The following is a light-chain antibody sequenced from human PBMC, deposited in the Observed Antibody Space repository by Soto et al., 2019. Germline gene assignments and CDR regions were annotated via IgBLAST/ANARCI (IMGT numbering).Light chain of an antibody. J-gene: IGLJ1*01. CDR1: SSDVGGYNY. CDR2: DAS. Sequence: QSVLTQPASVSGSPGQSITISCTGTSSDVGGYNYVSWYQHHPGKAPKLLIYDASNRPSGISNRFSGSKSDNTASLTISGLQPEDEADYYCSSYTTGNTRQIVFGTGTKVTVL. V-gene: IGLV2-14*03. CDR3: SSYTTGNTRQIV.